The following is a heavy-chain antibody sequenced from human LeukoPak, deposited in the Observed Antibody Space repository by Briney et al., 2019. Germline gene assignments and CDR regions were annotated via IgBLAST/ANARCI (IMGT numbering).Heavy chain of an antibody. CDR1: GFTFSSYG. CDR3: AKGGYYDSSGYFTIDY. V-gene: IGHV3-30*18. J-gene: IGHJ4*02. D-gene: IGHD3-22*01. CDR2: ISYDGSNK. Sequence: GRSLRLSCAVSGFTFSSYGMHWVSQAPSKGLEWVAVISYDGSNKYYADSVKGRFTIYRDNSKDTLYLQMNSLRVEDAAVYYCAKGGYYDSSGYFTIDYWGQGTLVTVSS.